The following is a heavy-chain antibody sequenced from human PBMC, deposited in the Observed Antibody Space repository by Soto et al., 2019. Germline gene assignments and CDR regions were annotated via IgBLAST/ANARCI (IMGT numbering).Heavy chain of an antibody. CDR1: GYTFTIYG. J-gene: IGHJ6*02. CDR3: ARALGDSGYAGMDV. Sequence: QVQLVQSGGEVKKPGASVKVSCKASGYTFTIYGINWVRQAPGQGLEWMGWISPDNGNTNYAQKLQGRVTMTTDTXXSTAYMELRSLRSDDTAVYYCARALGDSGYAGMDVWGQGTTVTVSS. CDR2: ISPDNGNT. V-gene: IGHV1-18*01. D-gene: IGHD5-12*01.